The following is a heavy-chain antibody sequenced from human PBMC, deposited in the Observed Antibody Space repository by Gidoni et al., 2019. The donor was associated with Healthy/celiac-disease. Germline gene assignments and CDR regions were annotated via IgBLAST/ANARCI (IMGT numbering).Heavy chain of an antibody. Sequence: QVQLQQWGAGLLKPSETLSLTCAVCGGSFSGYYWRWIGPPPGAGLEWIGEINHSGSTNYNPSLKSRVTISVDTSKTQFSRKLSSVTAADTAVYYCARGRGGGGGYWGQGTLVTVSS. CDR3: ARGRGGGGGY. V-gene: IGHV4-34*01. CDR2: INHSGST. J-gene: IGHJ4*02. CDR1: GGSFSGYY. D-gene: IGHD2-15*01.